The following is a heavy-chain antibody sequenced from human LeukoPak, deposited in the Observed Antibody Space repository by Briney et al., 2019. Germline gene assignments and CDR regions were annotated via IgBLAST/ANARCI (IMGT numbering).Heavy chain of an antibody. Sequence: SETLSLTCTVSGGSISSGTYYWGWIRQPPGKGLEWIGYIYYSGSTNYNPSLKSRVTISVDTSKNQFSLKLSSVTAADTAVYYCARFGRDGYDYWGQGTLVTVSS. CDR2: IYYSGST. J-gene: IGHJ4*02. V-gene: IGHV4-61*01. CDR3: ARFGRDGYDY. CDR1: GGSISSGTYY. D-gene: IGHD5-24*01.